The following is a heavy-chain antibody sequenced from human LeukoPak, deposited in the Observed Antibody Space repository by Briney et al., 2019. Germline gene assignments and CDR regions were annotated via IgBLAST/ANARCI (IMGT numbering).Heavy chain of an antibody. CDR1: GFTFSSFG. D-gene: IGHD3-10*01. Sequence: GGSLRLSCAASGFTFSSFGVHWVRQAPGKGLEWVAVTWYDGTDKYYADSVKGRFTISRDNSRSTLYLQMNSLRPEDTAIYYCAREGYYGSGSPPSLYFDYWGQGTLVTVSS. CDR2: TWYDGTDK. V-gene: IGHV3-33*01. CDR3: AREGYYGSGSPPSLYFDY. J-gene: IGHJ4*02.